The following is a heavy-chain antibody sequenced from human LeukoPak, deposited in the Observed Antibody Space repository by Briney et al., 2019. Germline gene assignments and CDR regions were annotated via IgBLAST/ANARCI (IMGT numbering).Heavy chain of an antibody. CDR3: ARQLDMVVTLDAFDI. J-gene: IGHJ3*02. D-gene: IGHD4/OR15-4a*01. Sequence: PSETLSLTCAVSGYSISSGYYWAWIRQSPGKGLEWIGSLYHSGSTDYNPSLKSRGTISVDTSKNHFSLKLSSVTAADTAVYYCARQLDMVVTLDAFDIWGQGTMVTVSS. CDR2: LYHSGST. CDR1: GYSISSGYY. V-gene: IGHV4-38-2*01.